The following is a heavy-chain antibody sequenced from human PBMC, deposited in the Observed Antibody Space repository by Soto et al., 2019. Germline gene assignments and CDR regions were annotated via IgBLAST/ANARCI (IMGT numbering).Heavy chain of an antibody. D-gene: IGHD5-12*01. J-gene: IGHJ4*02. CDR1: GGTFSSYA. V-gene: IGHV1-69*06. Sequence: QVQLVQSGAEVKPGSSVKVSCKASGGTFSSYAISWVRQAPGQGLEWMGGIIPIFGTANYAQKFQGRVTITADKSTSTAYMELSSLRSEDTAVYYCARVRDGYNQRLDYWGQGTLVTVSS. CDR3: ARVRDGYNQRLDY. CDR2: IIPIFGTA.